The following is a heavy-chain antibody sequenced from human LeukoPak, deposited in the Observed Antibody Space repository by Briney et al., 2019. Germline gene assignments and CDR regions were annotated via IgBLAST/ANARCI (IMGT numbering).Heavy chain of an antibody. CDR2: INSDGSST. CDR1: GFTFSSYW. J-gene: IGHJ5*02. V-gene: IGHV3-74*01. D-gene: IGHD3/OR15-3a*01. CDR3: ARGDFPRLGRTGSPRFDP. Sequence: GGSLRLSCAASGFTFSSYWMHWVRQAPGKGLVWVSRINSDGSSTSYADSVKGRFTISRDNAKNTLYLQMNSLRAEDTAVYYCARGDFPRLGRTGSPRFDPWGQGTLVTVSS.